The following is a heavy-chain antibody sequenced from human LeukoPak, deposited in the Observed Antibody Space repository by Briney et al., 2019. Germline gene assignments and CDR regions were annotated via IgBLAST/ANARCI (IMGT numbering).Heavy chain of an antibody. CDR2: IYYSGST. J-gene: IGHJ4*02. CDR1: GGSISSYY. D-gene: IGHD1-26*01. Sequence: AETLSLTCTVSGGSISSYYWSWIRQPPGKGLEWVGYIYYSGSTSYNPSLKSRVTISVDTSKNQFSLMLSSVTPADTAVYYCARGGWSLDYWGQGTLVPVSS. CDR3: ARGGWSLDY. V-gene: IGHV4-59*01.